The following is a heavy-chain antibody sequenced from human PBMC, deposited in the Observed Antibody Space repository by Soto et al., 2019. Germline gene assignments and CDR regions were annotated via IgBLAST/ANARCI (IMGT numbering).Heavy chain of an antibody. CDR2: INPNGGTT. CDR1: GYSFTTYY. Sequence: QVVQSGAEVRKPGASVKVSCKASGYSFTTYYIHWFRQAPGQGLEWMAIINPNGGTTNYAQKFQGRVTVTRDMSASTVYMKLSSLRSDDTAVSYCAAFCSGGGCPPGPWNWGRGTMVTVSS. D-gene: IGHD2-15*01. J-gene: IGHJ3*01. CDR3: AAFCSGGGCPPGPWN. V-gene: IGHV1-46*03.